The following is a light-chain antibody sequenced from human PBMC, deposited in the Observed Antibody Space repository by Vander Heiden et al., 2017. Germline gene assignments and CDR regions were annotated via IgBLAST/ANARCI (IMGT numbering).Light chain of an antibody. J-gene: IGKJ1*01. Sequence: DIQMTQSPSTLSASVGDRVAITCRASQNIGNWLAWYQQKPGKAPKLLIYKASTFVSGVPSRLRRTAHGTEFTLSMRSLKPDDFATSYSQQDTSLSPRLGHRTKEQIQ. V-gene: IGKV1-5*03. CDR2: KAS. CDR3: QQDTSLSPR. CDR1: QNIGNW.